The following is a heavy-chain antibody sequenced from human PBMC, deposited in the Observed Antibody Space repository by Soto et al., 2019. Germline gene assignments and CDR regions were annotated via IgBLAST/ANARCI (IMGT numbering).Heavy chain of an antibody. V-gene: IGHV3-23*01. CDR2: MSNSGSRT. J-gene: IGHJ4*02. D-gene: IGHD3-9*01. Sequence: VQLLESGGGLVQPGGSLRLSCAASGFTFSNYAMSWVRQAPGKGLEWVSGMSNSGSRTYYADSVKGRFIISRDNSKNTLYLQMNSLRPEDTAVYYCAKPYFDILTGYFGDYWGQGTLVSVSS. CDR1: GFTFSNYA. CDR3: AKPYFDILTGYFGDY.